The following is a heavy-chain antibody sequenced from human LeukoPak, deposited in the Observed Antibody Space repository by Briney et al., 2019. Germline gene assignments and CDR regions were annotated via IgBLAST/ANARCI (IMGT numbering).Heavy chain of an antibody. CDR1: GGSISGYL. Sequence: SETLSLTCTVSGGSISGYLWSWIRQPPGKRLEWIGYIHYSGSTNYNPSLNSRATISVDTSKNQFSLRLSSVTAADTAVYYCARYGITIVRGGKYYFDSWGQGTLVTVSS. CDR3: ARYGITIVRGGKYYFDS. D-gene: IGHD3-10*01. CDR2: IHYSGST. J-gene: IGHJ4*02. V-gene: IGHV4-59*08.